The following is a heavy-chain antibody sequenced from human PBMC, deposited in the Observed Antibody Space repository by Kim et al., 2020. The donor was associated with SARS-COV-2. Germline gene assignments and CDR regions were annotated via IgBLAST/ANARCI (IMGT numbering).Heavy chain of an antibody. CDR1: GYTFTGYY. V-gene: IGHV1-2*06. CDR2: INPSIGDT. CDR3: AREEGYCSNGLCYAYFDY. J-gene: IGHJ4*02. D-gene: IGHD2-8*01. Sequence: ASAKVSCKASGYTFTGYYMHWVRQAPGQGLEWMGRINPSIGDTDYAQKFQGRVTMTRDASISAAYMELSRLRSDDTAVYYCAREEGYCSNGLCYAYFDYWGQGALVTVSS.